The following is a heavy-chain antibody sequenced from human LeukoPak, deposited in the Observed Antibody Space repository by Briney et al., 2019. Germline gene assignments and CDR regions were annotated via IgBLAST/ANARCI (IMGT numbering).Heavy chain of an antibody. D-gene: IGHD6-13*01. CDR2: VSPGGDNT. J-gene: IGHJ4*02. CDR3: AKDLGYSSSWYSIGDLDY. CDR1: GFTFSAHA. V-gene: IGHV3-23*01. Sequence: GGSLRLSCAASGFTFSAHAMSWVRQAPGKGLEWVSAVSPGGDNTYYAESVRGRFTISRDNSKNTLYLQMNSLRAEDTAVYYCAKDLGYSSSWYSIGDLDYWGQGTLVTVSS.